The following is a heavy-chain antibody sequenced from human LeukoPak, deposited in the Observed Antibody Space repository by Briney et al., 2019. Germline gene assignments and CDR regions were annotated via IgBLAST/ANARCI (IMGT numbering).Heavy chain of an antibody. V-gene: IGHV3-74*03. D-gene: IGHD3-10*01. CDR1: GLTFSNYW. J-gene: IGHJ4*02. Sequence: GGSLRLSCAASGLTFSNYWMQWVRQAPGKGLVWVSRINNYGSITTYADSVKGRFTISRDNANNTLYLQMNSLRAEDTAVYYCASLTSQYDYWGLGTLVTVSS. CDR2: INNYGSIT. CDR3: ASLTSQYDY.